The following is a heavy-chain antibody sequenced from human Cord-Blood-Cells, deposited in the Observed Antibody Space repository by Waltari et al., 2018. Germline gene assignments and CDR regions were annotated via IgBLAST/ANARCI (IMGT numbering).Heavy chain of an antibody. CDR2: IKSKTDGGTT. J-gene: IGHJ4*02. D-gene: IGHD2-15*01. CDR1: GFTFSNAG. CDR3: TTDVVDCSGGSCYYFDY. Sequence: EVQLVETGGGLVKPGGSLRLSGVASGFTFSNAGLSWVRQAPATGLWWVGRIKSKTDGGTTEYAAPVKGRFTISRDDSKNTLYLQMNSLKTEDTAVYYCTTDVVDCSGGSCYYFDYWGQGTLVTVSS. V-gene: IGHV3-15*01.